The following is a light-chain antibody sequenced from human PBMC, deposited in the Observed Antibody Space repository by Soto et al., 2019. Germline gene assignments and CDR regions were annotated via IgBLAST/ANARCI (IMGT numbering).Light chain of an antibody. Sequence: DIQLAQSPSTLSASVGDRLIITCRATQSINWLAWYQQKPGKAPKLLIFEASRLESGVPSRFSVSGSGTEFTLTISSLQPDDFGTYYCQHYDTYSPMWTFGQGTQVDVK. V-gene: IGKV1-5*03. CDR1: QSINW. J-gene: IGKJ1*01. CDR2: EAS. CDR3: QHYDTYSPMWT.